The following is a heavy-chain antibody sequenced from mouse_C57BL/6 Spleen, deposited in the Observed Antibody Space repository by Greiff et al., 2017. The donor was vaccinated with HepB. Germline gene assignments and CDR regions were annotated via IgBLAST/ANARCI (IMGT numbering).Heavy chain of an antibody. CDR1: GYTFTSYW. V-gene: IGHV1-69*01. CDR3: ARPQTAQATSFAY. D-gene: IGHD3-2*02. Sequence: VQLQQPGAELVMPGASVKLSCKASGYTFTSYWMHWVKQRPGQGLEWIGEIDPSDSYTNYNQKFKGKSTLTVDKSSSTAYMQLSSLTSEDSAVYYCARPQTAQATSFAYWGQGTLVTVSA. J-gene: IGHJ3*01. CDR2: IDPSDSYT.